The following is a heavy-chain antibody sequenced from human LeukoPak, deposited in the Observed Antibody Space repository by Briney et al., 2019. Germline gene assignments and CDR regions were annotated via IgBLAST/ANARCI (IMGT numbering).Heavy chain of an antibody. V-gene: IGHV3-53*01. CDR2: IDSGSGR. CDR1: GFIVSKIY. D-gene: IGHD3-10*01. Sequence: GLTLRLSCAVSGFIVSKIYTTCVPHAPAKGWVWVTVIDSGSGRYYADSVRGRFTISTDKSKNTLDLKMMGLRVEDTAVYYCAGVIRGEVDYWGQGTLVTVSS. CDR3: AGVIRGEVDY. J-gene: IGHJ4*02.